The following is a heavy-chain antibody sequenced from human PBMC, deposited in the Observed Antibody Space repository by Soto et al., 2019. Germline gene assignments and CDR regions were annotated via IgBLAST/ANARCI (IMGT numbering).Heavy chain of an antibody. D-gene: IGHD3-10*01. CDR3: ARDSAEGLSDY. J-gene: IGHJ4*02. CDR1: GFTFSSYA. CDR2: ISYNGSNK. V-gene: IGHV3-30-3*01. Sequence: GGSLRLSCAASGFTFSSYAMHWVRQAPGKGLEWVAAISYNGSNKYYADSVKGRFTISRDNSKNTLYQQMNSMRAEDTTLYHSARDSAEGLSDYWGQGTLVSVSA.